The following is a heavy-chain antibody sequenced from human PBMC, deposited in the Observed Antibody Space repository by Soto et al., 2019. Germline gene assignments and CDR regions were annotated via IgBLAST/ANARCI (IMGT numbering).Heavy chain of an antibody. CDR3: ARELFSDFWSSYLSPGYGMDV. J-gene: IGHJ6*02. Sequence: SQTLSLTCAISGDSVSSNSAAWNWIRQFPSRGLEWLGRTYYRSKWYNDYAVSVKSRITINPDTSKNQFSLQLNSVTPEDTAVYYCARELFSDFWSSYLSPGYGMDVWGQGTTVTVSS. CDR1: GDSVSSNSAA. CDR2: TYYRSKWYN. V-gene: IGHV6-1*01. D-gene: IGHD3-3*01.